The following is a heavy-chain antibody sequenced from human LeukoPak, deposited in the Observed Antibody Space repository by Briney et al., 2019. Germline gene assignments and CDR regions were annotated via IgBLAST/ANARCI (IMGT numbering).Heavy chain of an antibody. D-gene: IGHD3-10*01. CDR2: IYYSGST. V-gene: IGHV4-59*01. J-gene: IGHJ5*02. CDR3: ASSGTMVRGVIIS. Sequence: PSETLSLTCTVSGGSISSYYGSWIRQPPGKGLEWIGDIYYSGSTNYNPSLKRRITISVDTSKNQFSLKLSSVTAADTAVYYCASSGTMVRGVIISWGQGTLVTVSS. CDR1: GGSISSYY.